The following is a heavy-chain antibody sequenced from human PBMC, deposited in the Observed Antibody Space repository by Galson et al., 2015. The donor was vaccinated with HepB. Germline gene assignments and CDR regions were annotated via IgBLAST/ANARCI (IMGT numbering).Heavy chain of an antibody. Sequence: SLRLSCAASGFTFSDDYMSWIRQAPGKGLDWISYISSSGDFTNYADSVRGRFTISRDNAKNSLYLQMNSLRVEDTAVYYCARARGSGPAAYFDYWGQGILVTVSS. CDR1: GFTFSDDY. J-gene: IGHJ4*02. CDR2: ISSSGDFT. CDR3: ARARGSGPAAYFDY. D-gene: IGHD6-19*01. V-gene: IGHV3-11*05.